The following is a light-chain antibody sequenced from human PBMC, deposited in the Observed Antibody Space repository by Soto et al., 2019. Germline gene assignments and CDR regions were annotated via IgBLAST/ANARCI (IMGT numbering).Light chain of an antibody. CDR1: QSVGTY. CDR3: QQRTNWPPLT. J-gene: IGKJ4*01. Sequence: IVLTQSPATLSLSPGERATLSCRASQSVGTYLAWYQQKPGQAPRLLIYDASNRATGIPARFSGSGSGTDVALTISSLEPEDVAVYYCQQRTNWPPLTFGGGTKVEIK. CDR2: DAS. V-gene: IGKV3-11*01.